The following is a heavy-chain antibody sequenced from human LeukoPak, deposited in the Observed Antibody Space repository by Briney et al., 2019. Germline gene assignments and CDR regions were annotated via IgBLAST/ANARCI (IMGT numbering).Heavy chain of an antibody. CDR1: GGTFSSYA. J-gene: IGHJ6*02. Sequence: ASVKVSCKASGGTFSSYAISWVRQAPGQGLEWMGGITPIFGTANYPQKFQGRVTITTDETTSTAYMEVSSLRSEDTAVYYCARDRRGYCSSTSCYAYGMDVWGQGTTVTVSS. CDR3: ARDRRGYCSSTSCYAYGMDV. V-gene: IGHV1-69*05. CDR2: ITPIFGTA. D-gene: IGHD2-2*01.